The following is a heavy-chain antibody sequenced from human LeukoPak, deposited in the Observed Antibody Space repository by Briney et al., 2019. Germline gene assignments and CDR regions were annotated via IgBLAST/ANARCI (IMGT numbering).Heavy chain of an antibody. Sequence: ASVTVSCKASVYTFSDYDINWVRQATGQGGEWMGWINPNSGNAGYAQKFQGRVTMTRNTSISTAYMELSSLRSEDTAVYYCARALAWGGSSYSYYYMDVWDKGTTVTVSS. CDR2: INPNSGNA. J-gene: IGHJ6*03. D-gene: IGHD1-26*01. V-gene: IGHV1-8*01. CDR3: ARALAWGGSSYSYYYMDV. CDR1: VYTFSDYD.